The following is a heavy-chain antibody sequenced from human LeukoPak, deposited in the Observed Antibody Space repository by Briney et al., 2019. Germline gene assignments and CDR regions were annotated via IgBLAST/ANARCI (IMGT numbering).Heavy chain of an antibody. V-gene: IGHV4-59*08. CDR1: GGSTSSYY. CDR2: IYYNGNT. Sequence: SETLSLTCAVSGGSTSSYYWSWIRQPPGKGLEWIAYIYYNGNTNYNPSFKGRVTILVDTSNNQFSLKLSSVAAADTAIYYCARQPSATAAFDIWGQGTMVTVSS. D-gene: IGHD5-18*01. J-gene: IGHJ3*02. CDR3: ARQPSATAAFDI.